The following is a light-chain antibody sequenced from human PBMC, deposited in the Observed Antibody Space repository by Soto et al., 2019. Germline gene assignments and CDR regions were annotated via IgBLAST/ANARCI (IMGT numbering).Light chain of an antibody. V-gene: IGKV1-12*01. Sequence: DIPMTQSPSSVSASVGDRVTITCRASQGVSGWLAWYQQKPGKAPKLLIYSVSSLPSGVPARFSGSGSGTDFALTISSLQPDDFATYYCQQANGFPVAFGGGTRVEIK. CDR3: QQANGFPVA. J-gene: IGKJ4*01. CDR2: SVS. CDR1: QGVSGW.